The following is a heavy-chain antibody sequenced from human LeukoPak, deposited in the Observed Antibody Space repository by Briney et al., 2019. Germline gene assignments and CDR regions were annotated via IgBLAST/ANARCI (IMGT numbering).Heavy chain of an antibody. CDR2: INPNSGGT. V-gene: IGHV1-2*02. CDR1: GYTFTDYY. D-gene: IGHD6-19*01. CDR3: ARGSSGWYVYFQQ. Sequence: ASVEVSCKASGYTFTDYYIHWVRQAPGQGLEWMGWINPNSGGTNYAQKFQGRVIMTRDTSISTAYMELSRLRSDDTAVYYCARGSSGWYVYFQQWGQGTLVTVSS. J-gene: IGHJ1*01.